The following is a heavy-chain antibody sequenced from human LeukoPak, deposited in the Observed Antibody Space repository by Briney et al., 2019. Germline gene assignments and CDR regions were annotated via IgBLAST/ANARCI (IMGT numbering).Heavy chain of an antibody. Sequence: GRSLRLSCAVSGFIFSNFVTHWVRPAPAKGLEGVAALWQDGSNKKYAASARGRFTISRDNSQNTLSLEMKNLSAADTAMYYGANNVAVGSTRVLFDYWGQGTLVIVSS. CDR2: LWQDGSNK. J-gene: IGHJ4*02. CDR1: GFIFSNFV. CDR3: ANNVAVGSTRVLFDY. D-gene: IGHD1-1*01. V-gene: IGHV3-33*06.